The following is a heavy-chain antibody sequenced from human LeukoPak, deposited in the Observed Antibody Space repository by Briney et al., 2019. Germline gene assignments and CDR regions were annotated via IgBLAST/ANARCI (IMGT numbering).Heavy chain of an antibody. CDR1: GGSISSTNHY. Sequence: SETLSLTCTVSGGSISSTNHYWSWIRQPAGKGLEWIGRIYTSGSTNYNPSLKSRVTISVDTSKNQFSLKLSSVTAADTAVYYCARDFNLVWFDPWGQGTLVTVSS. J-gene: IGHJ5*02. V-gene: IGHV4-61*02. CDR3: ARDFNLVWFDP. CDR2: IYTSGST.